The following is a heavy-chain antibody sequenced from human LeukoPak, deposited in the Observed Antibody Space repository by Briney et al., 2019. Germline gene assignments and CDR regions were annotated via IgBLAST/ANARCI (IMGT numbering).Heavy chain of an antibody. CDR2: IYSGDT. V-gene: IGHV4-4*07. CDR1: GGSISSYY. CDR3: ARDQGWVLGELISNTFDI. J-gene: IGHJ3*02. D-gene: IGHD3-22*01. Sequence: PSETLSLTCTVSGGSISSYYWSWIRQPPGKGLEWIGRIYSGDTNYNPSLKSRVGVSVDTSKNQFSLHLNSVTAADTAVYYCARDQGWVLGELISNTFDIWGQGTTVTVSS.